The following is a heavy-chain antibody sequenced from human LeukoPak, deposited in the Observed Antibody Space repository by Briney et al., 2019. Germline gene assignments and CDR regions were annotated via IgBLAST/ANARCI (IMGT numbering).Heavy chain of an antibody. CDR2: IYSTGSA. CDR3: ARHRDYYDT. D-gene: IGHD3-22*01. CDR1: GSXINNNF. V-gene: IGHV4-59*08. J-gene: IGHJ4*01. Sequence: SETLSLTCTVSGSXINNNFCTWIRQPPGKGLEWIGHIYSTGSANYNPSLKSRVTISGDTSKNQISLKLTSVTAADTAVYFCARHRDYYDTWGHGTLVTVS.